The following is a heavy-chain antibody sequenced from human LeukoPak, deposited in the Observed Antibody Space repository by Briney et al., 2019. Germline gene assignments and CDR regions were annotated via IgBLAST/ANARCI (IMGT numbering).Heavy chain of an antibody. J-gene: IGHJ3*02. D-gene: IGHD2-21*01. Sequence: GGSLRLSCAASGFTFSGFSMSWVRQSPTKGLEWVANIKQDGSERYYVDSVKGRFTISRDNAKNSLSLQMNNLRVEDTAVYYCAKLMRHMMEDVYDIWGQGTMVTVSS. V-gene: IGHV3-7*03. CDR3: AKLMRHMMEDVYDI. CDR1: GFTFSGFS. CDR2: IKQDGSER.